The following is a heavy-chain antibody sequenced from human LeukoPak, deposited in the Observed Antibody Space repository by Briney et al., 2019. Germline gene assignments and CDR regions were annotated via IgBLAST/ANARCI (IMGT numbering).Heavy chain of an antibody. D-gene: IGHD7-27*01. Sequence: PGRSLRLSCAASGFTFSNHAMNWVRQAPGKGLEWVSIISGSGTVTYYADSVKGRFTISRDNSKNTLYLQMNSLRAEDTAVYYCAKTSGFFDYWGQGTLVTVSS. CDR2: ISGSGTVT. CDR3: AKTSGFFDY. J-gene: IGHJ4*02. V-gene: IGHV3-23*01. CDR1: GFTFSNHA.